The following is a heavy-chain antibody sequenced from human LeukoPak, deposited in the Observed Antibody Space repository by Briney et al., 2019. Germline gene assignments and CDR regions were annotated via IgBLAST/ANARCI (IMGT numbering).Heavy chain of an antibody. CDR3: ARVIMTDSAFDI. Sequence: PSETLSLTCTVSGGSISSYYWSWIRQPPGKGLEWIGYIYYSGSTNYNPSLKSRVTISVDTSKNQFSLKLSSVTAADTAVYYCARVIMTDSAFDIWGQGTMVTVSS. CDR2: IYYSGST. D-gene: IGHD2-8*01. CDR1: GGSISSYY. J-gene: IGHJ3*02. V-gene: IGHV4-59*12.